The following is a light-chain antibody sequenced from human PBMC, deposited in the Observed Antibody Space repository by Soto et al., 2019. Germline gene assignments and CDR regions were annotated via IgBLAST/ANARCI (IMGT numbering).Light chain of an antibody. V-gene: IGKV3-20*01. CDR3: QYYDTSFT. CDR2: GAS. CDR1: QSVSGSY. Sequence: EIVLTQSPGTRSVSSGERATLSCRASQSVSGSYLAWYQQKPGQAPRLLIYGASSRATGIPDRFSGSGSGTDFTLTISRLEAEDFAVYYCQYYDTSFTFGPGTKVDIK. J-gene: IGKJ3*01.